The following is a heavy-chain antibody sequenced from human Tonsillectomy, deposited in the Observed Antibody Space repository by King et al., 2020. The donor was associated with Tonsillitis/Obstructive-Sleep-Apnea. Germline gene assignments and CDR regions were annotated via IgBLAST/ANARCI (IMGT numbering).Heavy chain of an antibody. CDR2: INPNSGGT. CDR1: GYTFTGYY. V-gene: IGHV1-2*02. Sequence: QLVQSGAEVKKPGASVKVSCKASGYTFTGYYIHWVRQAPGQGLEWMGWINPNSGGTKFEQKFQGRVTMTRDTSISTAYMDLSRLRSDDTAVYYCASVPPGIAFSGFDSWGQGTLVTVSS. D-gene: IGHD6-13*01. CDR3: ASVPPGIAFSGFDS. J-gene: IGHJ4*02.